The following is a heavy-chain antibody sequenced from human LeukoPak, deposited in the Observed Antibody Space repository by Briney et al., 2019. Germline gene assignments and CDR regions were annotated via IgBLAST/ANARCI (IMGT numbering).Heavy chain of an antibody. CDR3: ARLYYGDYVLYYYGMDV. CDR2: IYPGDSDT. V-gene: IGHV5-51*01. Sequence: GESLKVSCKGSGYSFTSYWFGWVRQMPGKGLEWMGIIYPGDSDTRYSPSFQGQVTISADKSISTAYLQWSSLKASDTAMYYCARLYYGDYVLYYYGMDVWGQGTTVTVSS. D-gene: IGHD4-17*01. J-gene: IGHJ6*02. CDR1: GYSFTSYW.